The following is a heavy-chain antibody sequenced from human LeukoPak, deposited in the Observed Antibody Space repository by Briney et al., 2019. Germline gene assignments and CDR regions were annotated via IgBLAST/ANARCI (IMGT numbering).Heavy chain of an antibody. CDR3: ARGSGRRTHI. J-gene: IGHJ3*02. Sequence: AGGSLRLSCAASGFTFSSYSMSWVRQAPGKGLEWVSYISSSSSTIYYADSVKGRFTISRDNAKNSLYLQMNSLRAEDTAVYYCARGSGRRTHIWGQGTMVTVSS. D-gene: IGHD1-14*01. CDR1: GFTFSSYS. V-gene: IGHV3-48*01. CDR2: ISSSSSTI.